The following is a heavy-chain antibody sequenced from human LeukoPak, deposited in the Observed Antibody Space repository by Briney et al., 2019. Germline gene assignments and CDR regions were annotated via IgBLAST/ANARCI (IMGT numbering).Heavy chain of an antibody. CDR2: IYTSGST. CDR1: GGSISSSSYY. D-gene: IGHD3-10*01. CDR3: AREGLNMVRGVIPKEAWGWFDP. J-gene: IGHJ5*02. Sequence: SETLSLTCTVSGGSISSSSYYWGWIRQPAGKGLEWIGRIYTSGSTNYNPSLKSRVTISVDTSKNQFSLRLSSVTAADTAVYYCAREGLNMVRGVIPKEAWGWFDPWGQGTLVTVSS. V-gene: IGHV4-61*02.